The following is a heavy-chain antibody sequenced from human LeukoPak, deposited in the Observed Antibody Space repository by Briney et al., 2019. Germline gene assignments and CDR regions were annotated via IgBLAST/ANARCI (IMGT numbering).Heavy chain of an antibody. CDR2: ISSDGSNK. J-gene: IGHJ4*02. CDR1: GFTFSSYT. V-gene: IGHV3-30-3*01. Sequence: PGGSLRLSCAASGFTFSSYTIHWVRQAPGKGLERVAVISSDGSNKYYADSVKGRFSISRDNSKNTLYLQMNSLGVEDTAVYYCARGGNPRDGPDYWGQGTLVTVSS. D-gene: IGHD4-23*01. CDR3: ARGGNPRDGPDY.